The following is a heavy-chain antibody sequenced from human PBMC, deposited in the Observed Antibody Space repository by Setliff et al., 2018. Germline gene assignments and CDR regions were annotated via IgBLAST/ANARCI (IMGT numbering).Heavy chain of an antibody. D-gene: IGHD5-18*01. Sequence: SVKVSCKASGYTFTSYYMHWVRQAPGQGLEWMGIINPSGGSTSYAQKFQGRVTMTRDTSTSTVYMELSSLRSEDTAVYYCARGLLGYSYGYYAFDIWGQGTMVTVSS. CDR3: ARGLLGYSYGYYAFDI. CDR1: GYTFTSYY. V-gene: IGHV1-46*01. J-gene: IGHJ3*02. CDR2: INPSGGST.